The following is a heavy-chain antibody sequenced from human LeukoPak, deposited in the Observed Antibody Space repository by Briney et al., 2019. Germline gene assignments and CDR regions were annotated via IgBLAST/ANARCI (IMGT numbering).Heavy chain of an antibody. CDR2: IYSGGST. CDR3: VWDVRFYYYYMDV. J-gene: IGHJ6*03. D-gene: IGHD1-26*01. V-gene: IGHV3-53*01. CDR1: GFTVSSNY. Sequence: GGSLRLSCAASGFTVSSNYMSWVRQAPGKGLEWVSVIYSGGSTYYADSVKGRFTISRDNSKNTLYLQMNSLRAEDTAVYYCVWDVRFYYYYMDVWGKGTTVTVSS.